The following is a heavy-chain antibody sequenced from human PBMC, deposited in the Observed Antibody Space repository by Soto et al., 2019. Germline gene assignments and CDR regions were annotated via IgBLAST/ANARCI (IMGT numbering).Heavy chain of an antibody. CDR3: AKGRGGSGSLTPRVDF. CDR1: GFTFNNYA. CDR2: ISGGGDTT. Sequence: EVQLLESGGGLVQPGGSLRLSCAASGFTFNNYAMTWVRQAPGKGLEWVSAISGGGDTTSYADSVEGRFTVSSDGSKNTLYLHMSSLRAEDTALYYCAKGRGGSGSLTPRVDFCGQGTLVTVSS. J-gene: IGHJ4*02. D-gene: IGHD3-10*01. V-gene: IGHV3-23*01.